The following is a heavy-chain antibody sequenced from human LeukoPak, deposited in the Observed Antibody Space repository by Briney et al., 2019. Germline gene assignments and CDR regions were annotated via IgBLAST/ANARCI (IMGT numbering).Heavy chain of an antibody. J-gene: IGHJ4*02. CDR2: ISGRGGSK. CDR1: GFLFSSYE. Sequence: GGSLRLSRAASGFLFSSYEMNWVRQAPGRGWEGISYISGRGGSKYYATSVKGRFTTSIDNAKKSVYLDMNNLRAEDTAMYYCARDLESLDYYDPNGQGGFDYWGQGTLVTVSS. V-gene: IGHV3-48*03. D-gene: IGHD3-22*01. CDR3: ARDLESLDYYDPNGQGGFDY.